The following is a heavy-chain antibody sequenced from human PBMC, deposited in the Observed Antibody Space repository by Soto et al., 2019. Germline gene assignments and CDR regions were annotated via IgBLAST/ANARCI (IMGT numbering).Heavy chain of an antibody. D-gene: IGHD6-19*01. J-gene: IGHJ4*02. V-gene: IGHV1-18*04. CDR1: GYTFTSYG. Sequence: ASVKVSCKASGYTFTSYGISWVRQAPGQGLEWMGWINSYNGNTKYAQKLQGRVTMTTDTSTSTAYMELRSLRSDDTAVYYCARDKFPRFGGYIELAGPITDYWGQGTLVTVSS. CDR2: INSYNGNT. CDR3: ARDKFPRFGGYIELAGPITDY.